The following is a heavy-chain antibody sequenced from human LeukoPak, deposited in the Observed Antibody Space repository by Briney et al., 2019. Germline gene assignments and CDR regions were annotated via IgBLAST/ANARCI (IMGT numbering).Heavy chain of an antibody. CDR2: IRSKTNNYAT. D-gene: IGHD3-22*01. CDR3: TGHNYDRSGYGAFDI. Sequence: GGSLRLSCAASGSTFSSSDIHWVRQASGKGLEWVGHIRSKTNNYATADAASVKGRFTFSRDDSKNTAYIQMNSLETEDTAVYYCTGHNYDRSGYGAFDIWGQGTMVTVSS. V-gene: IGHV3-73*01. CDR1: GSTFSSSD. J-gene: IGHJ3*02.